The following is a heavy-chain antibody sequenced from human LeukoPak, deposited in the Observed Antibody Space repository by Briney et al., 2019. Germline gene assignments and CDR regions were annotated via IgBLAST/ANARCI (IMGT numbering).Heavy chain of an antibody. J-gene: IGHJ4*02. CDR2: ISGSGGST. Sequence: GGSLRLSCAASGFTFSSYAMSWVRQAPGKGLEWVSAISGSGGSTYYADSVKGRFTISRDNSKNTLYLQMNSLRAEDTAVYYSAKHGSGSYLSYFDYWGQGTLVTVSS. V-gene: IGHV3-23*01. CDR1: GFTFSSYA. D-gene: IGHD3-10*01. CDR3: AKHGSGSYLSYFDY.